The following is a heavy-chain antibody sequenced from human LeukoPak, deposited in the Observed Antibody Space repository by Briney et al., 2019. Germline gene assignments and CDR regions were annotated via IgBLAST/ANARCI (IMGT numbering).Heavy chain of an antibody. CDR1: GFTFSSYA. V-gene: IGHV3-30*04. CDR3: ARAESVATPDY. D-gene: IGHD5-12*01. CDR2: ISYDGSNK. J-gene: IGHJ4*02. Sequence: GGSLRLSCAASGFTFSSYAMHWVRQAPGKGLEWVAVISYDGSNKYYADSVKGRFTISRDNSKNTLYLQMNSLRAEDTAVYYCARAESVATPDYWGQGTLVTVSS.